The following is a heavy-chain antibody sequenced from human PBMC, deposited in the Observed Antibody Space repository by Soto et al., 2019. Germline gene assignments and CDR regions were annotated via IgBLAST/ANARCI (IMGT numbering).Heavy chain of an antibody. Sequence: EVQLVESGGGLVQPGRSLRLSCAASGFTFDDYAMHWVRQAPGKGLEWVSSISWNSGSIAYAKSVKGRFTISRDNANNFLHLQMNSLGLEDAALYYGVKVMKWKQLCSVGAVDIWGQGTMITVSS. CDR3: VKVMKWKQLCSVGAVDI. CDR1: GFTFDDYA. V-gene: IGHV3-9*01. CDR2: ISWNSGSI. D-gene: IGHD5-18*01. J-gene: IGHJ3*02.